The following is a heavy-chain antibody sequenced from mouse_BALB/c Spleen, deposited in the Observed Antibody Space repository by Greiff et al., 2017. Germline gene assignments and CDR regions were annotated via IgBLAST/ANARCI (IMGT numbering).Heavy chain of an antibody. J-gene: IGHJ2*01. V-gene: IGHV5-9-3*01. Sequence: EVQLVESGGGLVKPGGSLKLSCAASGFTFSSYAMSWVRQTPEKRLEWVATISSGGSYTYYPDSVKGRFTISRDNAKNTLYLQMSSLRSEDTAMYYCARHDYYGSSNYFDYWGQGTTLTVSA. CDR1: GFTFSSYA. D-gene: IGHD1-1*01. CDR3: ARHDYYGSSNYFDY. CDR2: ISSGGSYT.